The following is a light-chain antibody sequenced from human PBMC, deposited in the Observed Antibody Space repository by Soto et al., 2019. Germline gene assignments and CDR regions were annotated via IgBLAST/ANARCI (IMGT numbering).Light chain of an antibody. CDR3: QQYNNWPRT. Sequence: EIVMTQSPATLSVSPGERGTLSRRASQSVSSNLAWYQQKPGQAPRLLIYGASTRATGIPARFSGSGSGTEFTLTISSLQSEDFAVYYCQQYNNWPRTFGQGTKVDI. CDR2: GAS. CDR1: QSVSSN. V-gene: IGKV3-15*01. J-gene: IGKJ1*01.